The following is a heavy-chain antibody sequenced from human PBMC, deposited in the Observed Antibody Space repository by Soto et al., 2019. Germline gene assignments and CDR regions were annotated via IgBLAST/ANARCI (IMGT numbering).Heavy chain of an antibody. D-gene: IGHD1-1*01. CDR3: ARGTTTSAFSAMDV. CDR1: GVTFSYHA. V-gene: IGHV3-30-3*01. J-gene: IGHJ6*02. CDR2: ISYDGDNK. Sequence: ESGGGVVQPGRSLRLSCAASGVTFSYHALNWVRQAPGKGLEWVAVISYDGDNKYIAESVKGRFTISRDNSKNTVSLQMNSLRTEDTAMYFCARGTTTSAFSAMDVLGQGTTVTVSS.